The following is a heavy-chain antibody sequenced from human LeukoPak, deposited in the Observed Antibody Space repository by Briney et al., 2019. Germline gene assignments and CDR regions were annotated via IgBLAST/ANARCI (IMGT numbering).Heavy chain of an antibody. J-gene: IGHJ4*02. CDR2: IYYSGST. D-gene: IGHD6-6*01. V-gene: IGHV4-59*01. Sequence: PSETLSLTCTVSGGSISSYYWSWIRQPPGKGLEWIGYIYYSGSTNYNPSLKSRVTISVDTSKNQFSLKLSSVTAADTAVYYCAGYSSSSLTNFDYWGQGTLVTVSS. CDR3: AGYSSSSLTNFDY. CDR1: GGSISSYY.